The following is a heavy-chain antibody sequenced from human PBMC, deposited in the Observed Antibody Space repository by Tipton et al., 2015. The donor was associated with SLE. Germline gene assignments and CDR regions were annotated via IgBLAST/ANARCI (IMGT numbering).Heavy chain of an antibody. CDR3: ARQKYCSGGSCFSFYDALDF. CDR2: IYPSDSDT. CDR1: GYIFSSYW. J-gene: IGHJ3*01. D-gene: IGHD2-15*01. Sequence: QSGAEVKKPGESLKISCKGSGYIFSSYWIGWVRQMPGKSLEWMGMIYPSDSDTRYSPSFQGQVTISADKSIDTAYLQWSSLKASDTAMYYCARQKYCSGGSCFSFYDALDFWGQGTMVTVSS. V-gene: IGHV5-51*01.